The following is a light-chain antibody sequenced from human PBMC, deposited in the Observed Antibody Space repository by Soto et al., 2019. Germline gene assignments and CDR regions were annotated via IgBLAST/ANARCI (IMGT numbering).Light chain of an antibody. V-gene: IGLV2-14*01. CDR3: SSYTITNTVI. CDR2: DVS. CDR1: SSDVGGFDY. J-gene: IGLJ2*01. Sequence: QSVLAQPASVSGSPGQSITISCTGLSSDVGGFDYVSWYQQHPGKAPRLMIFDVSHRPSGVSNRFSGSKSGNTASLTISGLQAEDEADYYCSSYTITNTVIFGGGTKLTVL.